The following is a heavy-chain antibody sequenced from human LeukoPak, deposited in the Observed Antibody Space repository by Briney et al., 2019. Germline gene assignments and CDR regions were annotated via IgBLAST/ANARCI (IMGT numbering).Heavy chain of an antibody. D-gene: IGHD6-13*01. CDR1: GGTFSSYA. CDR2: IIPIFGTA. V-gene: IGHV1-69*05. CDR3: ARAADSSSWTHFDY. J-gene: IGHJ4*02. Sequence: GSSVKVYCKAFGGTFSSYAISWVRQAPGQGLEWMGRIIPIFGTANYAQKFQGRVTITTDESTSTAYMELSSLRSEDTAVYYCARAADSSSWTHFDYWGQGTLVTVSS.